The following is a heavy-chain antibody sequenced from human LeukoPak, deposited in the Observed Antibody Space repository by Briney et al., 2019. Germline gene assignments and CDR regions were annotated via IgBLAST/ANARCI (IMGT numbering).Heavy chain of an antibody. D-gene: IGHD3-16*01. Sequence: GGSLRLPCEGSGFTFSSYAMSWVRQAPGKGLEWVSVVSGSGGTIYYVDSVKGRYTISRDNSKNTLYLQMNTLRAEDTAIYYCAKSAFGGTIPKDWGQGTLVTVSS. J-gene: IGHJ4*02. CDR3: AKSAFGGTIPKD. CDR2: VSGSGGTI. V-gene: IGHV3-23*01. CDR1: GFTFSSYA.